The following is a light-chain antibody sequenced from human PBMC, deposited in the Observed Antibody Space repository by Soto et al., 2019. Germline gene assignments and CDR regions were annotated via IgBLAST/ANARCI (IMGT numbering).Light chain of an antibody. CDR3: QQSSSTPHT. J-gene: IGKJ2*01. V-gene: IGKV1-39*01. CDR2: SAS. Sequence: DIQMTQSPSSLSASVGDRVTISCRASQSIGTYLNWYQFKEGKAPKLLIYSASSLQSGVPSRFSGSGSATDFTLTISSLQPGDFATYYCQQSSSTPHTFGQGTKVEMK. CDR1: QSIGTY.